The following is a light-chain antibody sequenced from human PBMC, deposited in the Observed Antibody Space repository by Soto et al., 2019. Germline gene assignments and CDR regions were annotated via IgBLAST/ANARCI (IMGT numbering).Light chain of an antibody. V-gene: IGKV1-5*01. Sequence: DIQMTQSPSTLSASVGDRVTSTCRASQSISSWLAWYQQKPGKAPKLLIYDASSLESGVPSRFRGSGSGTEFTLTISSLQPDDFATYYCQQYNSYKFGQGTKVDIK. CDR3: QQYNSYK. CDR1: QSISSW. CDR2: DAS. J-gene: IGKJ1*01.